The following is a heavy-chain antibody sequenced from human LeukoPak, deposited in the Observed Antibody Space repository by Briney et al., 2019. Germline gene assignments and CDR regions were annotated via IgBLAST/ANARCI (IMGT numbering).Heavy chain of an antibody. V-gene: IGHV3-7*01. CDR3: ARGHVDTTMTGEFDY. CDR1: GFTFRSYD. CDR2: IKQDESEK. J-gene: IGHJ4*02. Sequence: GSLRLSCVTSGFTFRSYDMSWVRQAPGKGLEWVANIKQDESEKYYVDSVKGRFTISRDNAKNSLYLQMNSLRAEDTAVYYCARGHVDTTMTGEFDYWGQGTLVTVSS. D-gene: IGHD5-18*01.